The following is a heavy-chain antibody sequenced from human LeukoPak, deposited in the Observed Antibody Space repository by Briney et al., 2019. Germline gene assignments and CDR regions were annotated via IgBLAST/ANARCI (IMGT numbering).Heavy chain of an antibody. CDR1: GYTFSNYG. D-gene: IGHD3-22*01. V-gene: IGHV1-3*01. J-gene: IGHJ4*02. CDR3: AKEATVIVVARSYFDY. CDR2: INPGIGNT. Sequence: ASVKVSCKASGYTFSNYGIHWVRQAPGQRPEWLGWINPGIGNTRYSENFQGRVTFARDTSANTAYMELSSLRSEDTAMYYCAKEATVIVVARSYFDYWGPGTLVTVSS.